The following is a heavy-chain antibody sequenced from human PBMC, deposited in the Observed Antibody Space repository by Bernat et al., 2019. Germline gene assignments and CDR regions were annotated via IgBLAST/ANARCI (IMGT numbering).Heavy chain of an antibody. CDR1: GFTFSSYG. CDR2: ISYDGSNK. J-gene: IGHJ4*02. CDR3: AQSGGSSLDY. Sequence: QVQLVESGGGVVQPGRSLRLSCAASGFTFSSYGMHWVRQAPGKGLEWVAVISYDGSNKYYADSVKGRFTISRDNSKNTLYLQMNSLRAEDTAVYYCAQSGGSSLDYWGQGTLFTVSS. D-gene: IGHD2-2*01. V-gene: IGHV3-30*18.